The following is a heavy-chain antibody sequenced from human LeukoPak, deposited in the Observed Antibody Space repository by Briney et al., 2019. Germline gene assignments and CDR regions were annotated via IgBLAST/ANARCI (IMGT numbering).Heavy chain of an antibody. V-gene: IGHV4-34*01. J-gene: IGHJ5*02. CDR1: GGSFSGYY. Sequence: PSETLSLTCAVYGGSFSGYYWSWIRQPPGKGLEWIGEINHSGSTNYNPSLKSRVTISVDTSKNQFSLKLSSVTAADTAVYYCARKRDWSDPWGQGTLVTVSS. CDR2: INHSGST. CDR3: ARKRDWSDP.